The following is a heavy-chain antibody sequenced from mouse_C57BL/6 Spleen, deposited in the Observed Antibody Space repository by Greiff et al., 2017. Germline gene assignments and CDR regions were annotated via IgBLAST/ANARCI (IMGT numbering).Heavy chain of an antibody. J-gene: IGHJ4*01. D-gene: IGHD2-1*01. V-gene: IGHV1-82*01. CDR1: GYAFSSSW. CDR3: ARSLYYGNSYYAMDY. CDR2: IYPGDGDT. Sequence: VQLQQSGPELVKPGASVKISCKASGYAFSSSWMNWVKQRPGKGLEWIGRIYPGDGDTNYNGKFKGKATLTADKSSSTAYMQLSSLTSEDSAVYFCARSLYYGNSYYAMDYWGQGTSVTVSS.